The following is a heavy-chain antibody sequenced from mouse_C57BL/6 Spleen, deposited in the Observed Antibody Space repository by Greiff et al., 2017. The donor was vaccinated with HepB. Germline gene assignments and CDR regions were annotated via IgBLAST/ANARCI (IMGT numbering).Heavy chain of an antibody. V-gene: IGHV1-26*01. J-gene: IGHJ2*01. CDR2: INPNNGGT. Sequence: VQLQQSGPELVKPGASVKISCKASGYTFTDYYMNWVKQSHGKSLEWIGDINPNNGGTSYNQKFKGKATLTVDKSSSTAYMELRSLTSEDSAVYYCARWDWDRDYWGQGTTLTVSS. CDR1: GYTFTDYY. CDR3: ARWDWDRDY. D-gene: IGHD4-1*01.